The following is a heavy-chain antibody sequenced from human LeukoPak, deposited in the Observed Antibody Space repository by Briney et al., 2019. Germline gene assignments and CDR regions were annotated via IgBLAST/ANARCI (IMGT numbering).Heavy chain of an antibody. CDR1: GGSFSSYY. CDR2: INHSGST. Sequence: SETLSLTCAVYGGSFSSYYWSWIRQPPGKGLEWIGEINHSGSTNYNPSLKSRVTISVDTSKNQFSLKLSSVTAADTAVYYCAAYYYDSSGPMPLAFDIWGQGTMVTVSS. CDR3: AAYYYDSSGPMPLAFDI. V-gene: IGHV4-34*01. J-gene: IGHJ3*02. D-gene: IGHD3-22*01.